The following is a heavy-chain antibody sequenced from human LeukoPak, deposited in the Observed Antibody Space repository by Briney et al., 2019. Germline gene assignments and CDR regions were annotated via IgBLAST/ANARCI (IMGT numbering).Heavy chain of an antibody. V-gene: IGHV3-13*04. D-gene: IGHD3-10*01. CDR2: IGSAGDT. CDR3: ARVAPLWLGESYGMDV. CDR1: GFSFSSYD. Sequence: GRSLRLSCEASGFSFSSYDMHWVRQATGKGLEWVSGIGSAGDTYYPGSVKGRFSISRENAKNSVYLQMNSLRAGDTAVYYCARVAPLWLGESYGMDVWGQGTTVTVSS. J-gene: IGHJ6*02.